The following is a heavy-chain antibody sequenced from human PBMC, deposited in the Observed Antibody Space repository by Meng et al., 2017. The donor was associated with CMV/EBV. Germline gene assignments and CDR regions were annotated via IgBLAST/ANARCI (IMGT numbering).Heavy chain of an antibody. CDR3: ARDLELPYEY. J-gene: IGHJ4*02. CDR1: GFTFSSYS. CDR2: ISSSSSYI. D-gene: IGHD1-7*01. Sequence: EVQLVEAGGGLVKHGGSLRLSCAASGFTFSSYSMNWVRQAPGKGLEWVSSISSSSSYIYYADSVKGRFTISRDNAKNSLYLQMNSLRAEDTAVYYCARDLELPYEYWGQGTRVTVS. V-gene: IGHV3-21*01.